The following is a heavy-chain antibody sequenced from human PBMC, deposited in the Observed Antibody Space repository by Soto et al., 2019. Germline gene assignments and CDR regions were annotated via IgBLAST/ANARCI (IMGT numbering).Heavy chain of an antibody. D-gene: IGHD1-1*01. Sequence: HGESLKISCKGSGYSFTSYWIGWVRQMPGKGLEWMGIIYPGDSDTRYSPSFQGQVTISADKSISTAYLQWSSLKASDTAMYYCARHRSVTGTNYGMDVWGQGTTVTVSS. CDR3: ARHRSVTGTNYGMDV. J-gene: IGHJ6*02. CDR1: GYSFTSYW. V-gene: IGHV5-51*01. CDR2: IYPGDSDT.